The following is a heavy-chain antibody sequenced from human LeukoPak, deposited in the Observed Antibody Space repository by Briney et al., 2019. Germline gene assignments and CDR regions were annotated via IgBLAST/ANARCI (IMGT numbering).Heavy chain of an antibody. J-gene: IGHJ4*02. CDR3: AKRPSDYGDYVSYFDY. D-gene: IGHD4-17*01. CDR1: GFTFSSDA. V-gene: IGHV3-30*18. CDR2: ISDDGRRK. Sequence: GGSLRLSCAASGFTFSSDAMSWVRQAPGKGLEWVGVISDDGRRKDYADSVKGRFTISRDNSKDTLYLQMNSLRAEDTAVYYCAKRPSDYGDYVSYFDYWGQGTLVTVSS.